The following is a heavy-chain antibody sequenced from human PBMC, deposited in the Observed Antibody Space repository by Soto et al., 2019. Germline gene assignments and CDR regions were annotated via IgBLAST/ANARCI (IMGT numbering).Heavy chain of an antibody. CDR3: ARDSPCGTSCYPLGVGGGMDV. CDR1: GFTFSSYG. V-gene: IGHV3-33*01. CDR2: IWYDGSNK. Sequence: QVQLVESGGGVVQPGRSLRLSCAASGFTFSSYGMHWVRQAPGKGLEWVAVIWYDGSNKYYADSVKGRFTISRDNSKNTLYLQMNSLRAEDTAVYYCARDSPCGTSCYPLGVGGGMDVWGQGTTVTVSS. D-gene: IGHD2-2*01. J-gene: IGHJ6*02.